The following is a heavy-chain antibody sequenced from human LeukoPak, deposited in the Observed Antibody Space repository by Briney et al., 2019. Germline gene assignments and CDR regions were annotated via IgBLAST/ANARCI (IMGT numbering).Heavy chain of an antibody. CDR3: ARVDSGSYYSLGAFDI. CDR1: GFTFSSSW. V-gene: IGHV3-7*01. Sequence: GGSLRLSCAASGFTFSSSWMSWVRQAPGKGLEWVANIKQDGSEKYYVASVKGRFTISRDNAKNSLYLQMNSLRAEDTAVYYCARVDSGSYYSLGAFDIWGQGTMVTVSS. D-gene: IGHD1-26*01. CDR2: IKQDGSEK. J-gene: IGHJ3*02.